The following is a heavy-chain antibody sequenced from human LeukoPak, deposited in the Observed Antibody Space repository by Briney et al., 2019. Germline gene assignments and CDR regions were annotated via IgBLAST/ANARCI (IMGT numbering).Heavy chain of an antibody. J-gene: IGHJ4*02. V-gene: IGHV1-69*13. CDR2: IIPIFGTA. CDR1: GGTFSSYA. Sequence: SVKVSCKASGGTFSSYAISWVRQAPGQGLEWMGGIIPIFGTANYAQKFQGRVTITADESTSTAYMELSSLRAEDTAVYYCAKWIGSYYYDSSGYSPGDYWGQGTLVTVSS. CDR3: AKWIGSYYYDSSGYSPGDY. D-gene: IGHD3-22*01.